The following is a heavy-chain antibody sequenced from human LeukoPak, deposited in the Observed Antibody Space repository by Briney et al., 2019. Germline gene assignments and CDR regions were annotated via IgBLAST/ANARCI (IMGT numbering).Heavy chain of an antibody. CDR2: IYPGDSHT. J-gene: IGHJ4*02. D-gene: IGHD2-8*02. Sequence: HGESLKISCKGSGYNFSTYWIGWVRQMPGKGLEWMGIIYPGDSHTRYSPSFQGQVTISADKSITTAYLQWSSLKASDTAMYYCARLDPYCTGDACYLDFWGQGTLVTVSS. V-gene: IGHV5-51*01. CDR3: ARLDPYCTGDACYLDF. CDR1: GYNFSTYW.